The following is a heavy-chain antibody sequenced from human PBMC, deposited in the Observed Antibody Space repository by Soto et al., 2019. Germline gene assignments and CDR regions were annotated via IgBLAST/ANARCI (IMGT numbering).Heavy chain of an antibody. Sequence: PSETLSLTCTVSGGSVSSGSYYWSWIRQPPGKGLEGIGYIYYSGSTNYNPSLKSRVTISVDTSKNQFSLKLSSVTAAATAVYYCARLLRIAARPHDRYYYMDVWGKGTTVTVS. D-gene: IGHD6-6*01. V-gene: IGHV4-61*01. CDR1: GGSVSSGSYY. CDR2: IYYSGST. CDR3: ARLLRIAARPHDRYYYMDV. J-gene: IGHJ6*03.